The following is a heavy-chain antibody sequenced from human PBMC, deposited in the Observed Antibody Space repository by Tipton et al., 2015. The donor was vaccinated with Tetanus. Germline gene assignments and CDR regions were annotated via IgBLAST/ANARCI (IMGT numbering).Heavy chain of an antibody. V-gene: IGHV4-4*07. J-gene: IGHJ6*02. CDR1: GGSLNTFY. Sequence: TLSLTCTVSGGSLNTFYWNWIRQPAGKGLEWIGRVYSSGSTNYNPSLKSRVTMSIDAPKNQFSLERTSVTVADTAVYYCARDFRERSGTYYSYYYTMDVWGQGTTVTVSS. CDR2: VYSSGST. CDR3: ARDFRERSGTYYSYYYTMDV. D-gene: IGHD1-26*01.